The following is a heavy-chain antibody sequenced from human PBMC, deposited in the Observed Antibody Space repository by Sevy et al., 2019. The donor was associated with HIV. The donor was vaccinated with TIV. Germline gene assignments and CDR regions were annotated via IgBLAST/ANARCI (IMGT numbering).Heavy chain of an antibody. CDR2: IYYNGST. V-gene: IGHV4-59*13. Sequence: SETLSLTCTVSDASLTSYYWSWIRYSPGKGLEWIGNIYYNGSTNYNRSLKSRVIISVDTSKAQFSLRLNSVTPAATALYYCARDSFCTGGLCHMFFDPWGQGILVTVSS. D-gene: IGHD2-8*02. CDR3: ARDSFCTGGLCHMFFDP. CDR1: DASLTSYY. J-gene: IGHJ5*02.